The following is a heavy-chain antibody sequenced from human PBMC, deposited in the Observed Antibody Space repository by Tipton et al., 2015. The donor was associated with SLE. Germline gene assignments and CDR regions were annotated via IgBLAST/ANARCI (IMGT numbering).Heavy chain of an antibody. V-gene: IGHV3-20*04. D-gene: IGHD3-16*01. CDR2: IYWNAGST. Sequence: SLRLSCAASGFTFDDYGMSWVRQAPGKGLEWVSGIYWNAGSTGYADSVKGRFTISRDNSKNSLYLQMNSLRTEDTALYYCAKSHDGGWGVDYWGQGTLVTVSS. CDR1: GFTFDDYG. J-gene: IGHJ4*02. CDR3: AKSHDGGWGVDY.